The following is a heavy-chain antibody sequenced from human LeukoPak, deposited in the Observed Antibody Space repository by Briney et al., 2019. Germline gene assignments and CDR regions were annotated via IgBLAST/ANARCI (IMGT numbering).Heavy chain of an antibody. D-gene: IGHD3-16*01. Sequence: SETLSLTCTVSGYSISSGYYWGWIRQPPGKGLEWIGYMYYSGTTHYNPSLKSRVTISVDTSNNQFSLSMSSVTAADTAVYYCARETVYTRWGIYFDYWGQGTLVTVSS. CDR2: MYYSGTT. CDR1: GYSISSGYY. V-gene: IGHV4-30-4*08. J-gene: IGHJ4*02. CDR3: ARETVYTRWGIYFDY.